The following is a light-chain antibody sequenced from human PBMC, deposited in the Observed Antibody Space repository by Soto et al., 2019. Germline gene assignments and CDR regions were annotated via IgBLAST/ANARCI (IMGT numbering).Light chain of an antibody. CDR2: EVS. V-gene: IGLV2-14*01. J-gene: IGLJ1*01. CDR3: SSYTKSNTYV. Sequence: QSVLTQPASVSGYPGQSITISCTGRSSDVGGYNYVSWYQQHPGKAPKFMIYEVSRRPSGVSNRFSGSKSGNTASLTVSGLQAEDEADYYCSSYTKSNTYVFGNGTKVTV. CDR1: SSDVGGYNY.